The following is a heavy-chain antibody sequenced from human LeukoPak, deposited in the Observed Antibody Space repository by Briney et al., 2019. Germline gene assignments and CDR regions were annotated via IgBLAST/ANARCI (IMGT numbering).Heavy chain of an antibody. V-gene: IGHV3-23*01. CDR1: GFTFGSYS. D-gene: IGHD2-2*01. CDR2: ISAGGITT. Sequence: GGSLRLSCAASGFTFGSYSMSWVRQAPGKGLEWVSVISAGGITTYYADSVKGRFTISRDNSKNTVYLQMNSLRAEDTAVYYCAKAAGYCSSTSCYGDYYMDVWGKGTTVTVFS. J-gene: IGHJ6*03. CDR3: AKAAGYCSSTSCYGDYYMDV.